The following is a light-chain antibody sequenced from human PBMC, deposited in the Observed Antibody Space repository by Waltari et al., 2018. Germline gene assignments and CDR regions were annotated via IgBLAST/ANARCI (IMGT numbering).Light chain of an antibody. CDR1: SSDVGGYNY. V-gene: IGLV2-14*01. Sequence: QSALTQPASVSGSPGQSITISCTGTSSDVGGYNYVSWYQQHPGKAPKPLLYWVSNRPSGVSNRFSGSKSGNTASLTISGLQAEDEAHYYCSSYTSSSTHYVFGTGTKVTVL. CDR2: WVS. CDR3: SSYTSSSTHYV. J-gene: IGLJ1*01.